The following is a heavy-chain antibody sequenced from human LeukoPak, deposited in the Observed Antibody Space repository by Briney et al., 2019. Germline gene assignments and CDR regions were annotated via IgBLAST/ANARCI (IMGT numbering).Heavy chain of an antibody. V-gene: IGHV3-74*01. CDR2: IKGDGSST. CDR1: GFTFSTYW. J-gene: IGHJ4*02. CDR3: ARASTTVPNLLDH. D-gene: IGHD4-17*01. Sequence: PGGSLGLSCAASGFTFSTYWMHWVRQAPGKGLVWVARIKGDGSSTINADSVKGRFTISRDNSKNTLYLQTSSLRAEDTAVYYCARASTTVPNLLDHWGRGTLVTVSS.